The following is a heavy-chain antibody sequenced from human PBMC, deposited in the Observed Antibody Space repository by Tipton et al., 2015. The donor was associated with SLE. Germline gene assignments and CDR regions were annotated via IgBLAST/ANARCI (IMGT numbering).Heavy chain of an antibody. CDR3: ARGRRSSGT. J-gene: IGHJ5*02. D-gene: IGHD6-25*01. Sequence: TLSLTCAVSGYSISSGYYWGWIRQPPGKGLEWIGSIYHSGSTYYNPSLKSRVTISVDTSKNQFSLKLSSVTAADTAVYYCARGRRSSGTWGQGTLVTVSS. CDR2: IYHSGST. CDR1: GYSISSGYY. V-gene: IGHV4-38-2*01.